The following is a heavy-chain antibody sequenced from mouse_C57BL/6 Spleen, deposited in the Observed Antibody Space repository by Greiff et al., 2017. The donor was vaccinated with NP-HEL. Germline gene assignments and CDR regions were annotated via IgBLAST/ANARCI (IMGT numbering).Heavy chain of an antibody. V-gene: IGHV1-64*01. D-gene: IGHD2-2*01. CDR3: ARCGETHGYDKYFDV. CDR1: GYTFTSYW. Sequence: QVQLQQSGAELVKPGASVKLSCKASGYTFTSYWMHWVKQRPGQGLEWIGMIHPNSGSTNYNEKFKSKATLTVDKSSSTAYMQLSSLTSEDSAVYYGARCGETHGYDKYFDVWGTGTTVTVSS. J-gene: IGHJ1*03. CDR2: IHPNSGST.